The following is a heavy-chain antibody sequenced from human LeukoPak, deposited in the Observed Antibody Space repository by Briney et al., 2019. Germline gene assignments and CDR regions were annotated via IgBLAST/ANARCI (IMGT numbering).Heavy chain of an antibody. D-gene: IGHD3-9*01. CDR3: ARDRHYDILTGNFEY. Sequence: PGGSLRLSCAASGFTFSSYWMHWVRQAPGKGLVWVSRIDSDGSGTTYADSVRGRFTISRDNAKNTLYLQMNSLRAEDTAVYYCARDRHYDILTGNFEYWGQGALVTVSS. J-gene: IGHJ4*02. V-gene: IGHV3-74*01. CDR2: IDSDGSGT. CDR1: GFTFSSYW.